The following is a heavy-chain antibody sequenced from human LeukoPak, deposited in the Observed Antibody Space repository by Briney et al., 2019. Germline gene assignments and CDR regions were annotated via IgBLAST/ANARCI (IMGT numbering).Heavy chain of an antibody. CDR2: IIPILGIA. J-gene: IGHJ6*02. D-gene: IGHD2-2*01. CDR3: ASSLGYCSSTSCYESDLNYYYYGMDV. CDR1: GGTFSSYA. Sequence: SVKVSCKASGGTFSSYAISWVRQAPGQGLEWMGRIIPILGIANYAQKFQGRVTITADKSTSTAYMELSSLRSEDTAVYYCASSLGYCSSTSCYESDLNYYYYGMDVWGQGTTVTVSS. V-gene: IGHV1-69*04.